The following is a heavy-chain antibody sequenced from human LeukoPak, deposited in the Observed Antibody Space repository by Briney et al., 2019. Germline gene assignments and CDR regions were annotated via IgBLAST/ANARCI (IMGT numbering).Heavy chain of an antibody. CDR1: GYTFTSYD. V-gene: IGHV1-8*01. CDR2: MNPNSGNT. J-gene: IGHJ4*02. D-gene: IGHD5-12*01. Sequence: ASVKVSCKASGYTFTSYDINWVRQATGQGLEWMGWMNPNSGNTGYAQKFQGRVTMTRNTSISTAYMELNSLRSEDTAVYYCATLKDGYNKGSFDYWGQGTLVTVSS. CDR3: ATLKDGYNKGSFDY.